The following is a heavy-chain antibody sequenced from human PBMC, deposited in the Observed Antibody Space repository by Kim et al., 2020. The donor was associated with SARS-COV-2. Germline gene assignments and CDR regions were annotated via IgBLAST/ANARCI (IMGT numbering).Heavy chain of an antibody. J-gene: IGHJ4*02. D-gene: IGHD5-12*01. Sequence: KFQGRVTMTADESTSTAYMGLSSLRSEDTAVYYCARPGAGYSGYDYPFDYWGQGTLVTVSS. V-gene: IGHV1-69*01. CDR3: ARPGAGYSGYDYPFDY.